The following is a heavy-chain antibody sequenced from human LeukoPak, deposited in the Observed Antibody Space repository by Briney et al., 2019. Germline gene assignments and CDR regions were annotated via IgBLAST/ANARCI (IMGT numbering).Heavy chain of an antibody. Sequence: SETLSLTCTVSSDSISSYYWSWIRQPPGKGLEWIGYIYYSGSTDYNPSLKSRVTISVDTSKNQFSLRLSSVTAADTAVYNCAGTGYSYGSGGPDQYYYSGMDVWGQGPRSPAP. D-gene: IGHD5-18*01. CDR1: SDSISSYY. CDR3: AGTGYSYGSGGPDQYYYSGMDV. CDR2: IYYSGST. V-gene: IGHV4-59*01. J-gene: IGHJ6*02.